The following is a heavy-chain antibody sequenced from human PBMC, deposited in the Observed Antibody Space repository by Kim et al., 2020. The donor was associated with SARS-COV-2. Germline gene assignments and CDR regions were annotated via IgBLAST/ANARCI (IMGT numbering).Heavy chain of an antibody. V-gene: IGHV3-21*01. CDR1: GFTFSSYS. Sequence: GGSLRLSCAASGFTFSSYSMNWVRQAPGKGLEWVSSISSSSSYIYYADSVKGRFTISRDNAKNSLYLQMNSLRAEDTAVYYCARDEGIAAAGFDYWGQGTLVTVSS. CDR2: ISSSSSYI. D-gene: IGHD6-13*01. CDR3: ARDEGIAAAGFDY. J-gene: IGHJ4*02.